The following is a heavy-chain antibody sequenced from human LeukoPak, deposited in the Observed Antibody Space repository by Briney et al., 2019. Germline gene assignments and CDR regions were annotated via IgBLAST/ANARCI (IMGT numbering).Heavy chain of an antibody. CDR2: IYYSGTT. J-gene: IGHJ5*02. D-gene: IGHD2-2*01. CDR1: GGSISSYY. CDR3: ARGPQLIPAAIQGWFDP. V-gene: IGHV4-59*01. Sequence: KTSETLSLTCTVSGGSISSYYWSWIRQPPGKGLEWIGYIYYSGTTNYNPSLKSRVTISVDTSKNQFSLKLSSVTAADTAVYYCARGPQLIPAAIQGWFDPWGQGTLVTVSS.